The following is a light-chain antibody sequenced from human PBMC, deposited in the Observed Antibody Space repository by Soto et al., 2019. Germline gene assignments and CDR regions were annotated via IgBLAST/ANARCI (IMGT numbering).Light chain of an antibody. Sequence: QSALTQPASVSGSPGQSITISCTGTSSYFGTYNLVSWYQHHPGKAPKLLIYEATKRPPGVSDRFSGSKSGYTASLTISGLQDEDGADYYCCSYAGSTTFVFETGTKLTVL. J-gene: IGLJ1*01. CDR2: EAT. CDR1: SSYFGTYNL. V-gene: IGLV2-23*01. CDR3: CSYAGSTTFV.